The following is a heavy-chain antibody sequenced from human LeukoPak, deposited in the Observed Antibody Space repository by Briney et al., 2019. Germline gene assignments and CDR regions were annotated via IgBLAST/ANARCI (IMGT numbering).Heavy chain of an antibody. D-gene: IGHD2-2*01. CDR3: ARAQGYCSSTSCYFYYYYGMDV. Sequence: PSETLSFTCAGYAGSFSGNYWSWLRQPPGKGLEGTGEINNSESTNYNPSLKSRVTISVDTAKTQFSLKLRAVTAADTAVYYCARAQGYCSSTSCYFYYYYGMDVWGKGTTVTVSS. CDR2: INNSEST. CDR1: AGSFSGNY. V-gene: IGHV4-34*01. J-gene: IGHJ6*04.